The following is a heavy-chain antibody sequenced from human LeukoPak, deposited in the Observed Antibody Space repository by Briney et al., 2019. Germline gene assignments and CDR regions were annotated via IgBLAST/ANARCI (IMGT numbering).Heavy chain of an antibody. V-gene: IGHV3-74*01. CDR1: GFTFSSYW. J-gene: IGHJ5*02. Sequence: PGGSLRLSCAASGFTFSSYWMHWVRQAPGKGLVWVSRINSDGSSTSYADSVKGRFTISRDNAKNTLYLQMNSLRAEDTAVYYGARDFVQYDFWSGYYVGYNWFDPWGQGTLVTVSS. CDR2: INSDGSST. D-gene: IGHD3-3*01. CDR3: ARDFVQYDFWSGYYVGYNWFDP.